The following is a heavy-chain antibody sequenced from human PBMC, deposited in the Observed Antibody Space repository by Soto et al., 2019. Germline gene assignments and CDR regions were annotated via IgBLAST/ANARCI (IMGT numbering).Heavy chain of an antibody. V-gene: IGHV3-9*01. J-gene: IGHJ4*02. CDR2: INWNSGSI. CDR3: VSWVSAHFDY. CDR1: GFTFDDYA. Sequence: PGGSLRLSCAASGFTFDDYAMHWVRQVPGKGLEWVSGINWNSGSIGYADSVKGRFAISRDNAKNSLHLQMNSLRAEDTAFDYCVSWVSAHFDYWGQGTLVTVSS. D-gene: IGHD2-8*01.